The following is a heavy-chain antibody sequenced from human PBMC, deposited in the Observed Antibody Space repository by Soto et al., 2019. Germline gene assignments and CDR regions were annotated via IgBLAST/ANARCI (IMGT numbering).Heavy chain of an antibody. D-gene: IGHD3-10*01. J-gene: IGHJ4*02. CDR1: GFTFSSYS. CDR2: ISSSSSTI. CDR3: ARDPSPTSYYYGSGSYYNH. Sequence: GGSLRLSCAASGFTFSSYSMNWVRQAPGKGLEWVSYISSSSSTIYYADSVKGRFTISRDNAKNSLYLQMNSLRAEDTAVYYCARDPSPTSYYYGSGSYYNHWGQGTLVTVSS. V-gene: IGHV3-48*01.